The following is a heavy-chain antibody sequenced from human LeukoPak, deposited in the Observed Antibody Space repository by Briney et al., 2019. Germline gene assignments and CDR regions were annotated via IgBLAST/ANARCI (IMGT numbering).Heavy chain of an antibody. D-gene: IGHD1-26*01. CDR3: ARDRGGRYFFDY. CDR2: IRSKPNSYTT. J-gene: IGHJ4*02. CDR1: GFSFSGSA. Sequence: GGSLRLSCAASGFSFSGSAMHWVRQASGKGLEWVGRIRSKPNSYTTAYAASVKGRFTISRDDSKNTAYLQMNSLKTEDTAVYYCARDRGGRYFFDYWGQGTLVTVSS. V-gene: IGHV3-73*01.